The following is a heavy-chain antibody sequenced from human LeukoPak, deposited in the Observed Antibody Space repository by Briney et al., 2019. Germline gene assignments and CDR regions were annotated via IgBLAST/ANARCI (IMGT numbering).Heavy chain of an antibody. D-gene: IGHD5-24*01. V-gene: IGHV3-33*06. Sequence: GGSLRLSCAASGFTFSSYGMHWVRQAPGKGLEWVAVIWYDGSNKYYADSVKGRFTISRDNSKNTLYLQMNSLRAEDTAVYYCAKGGDGYTNSVDYWGQGNLVTVSS. CDR3: AKGGDGYTNSVDY. CDR2: IWYDGSNK. CDR1: GFTFSSYG. J-gene: IGHJ4*02.